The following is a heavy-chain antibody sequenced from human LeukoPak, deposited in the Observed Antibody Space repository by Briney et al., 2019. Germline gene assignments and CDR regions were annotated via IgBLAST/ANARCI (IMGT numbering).Heavy chain of an antibody. CDR1: GYTLTELS. Sequence: EASVKVFCKVSGYTLTELSMHWVRQAPGKGLEWMGGFDPEDGETIYAQKFQGRVTMTEDTSTDTAYMELSSLRSEDTAVYYCATDKRGRYFDWLLYYWGQGTLVTVSS. D-gene: IGHD3-9*01. V-gene: IGHV1-24*01. J-gene: IGHJ4*02. CDR3: ATDKRGRYFDWLLYY. CDR2: FDPEDGET.